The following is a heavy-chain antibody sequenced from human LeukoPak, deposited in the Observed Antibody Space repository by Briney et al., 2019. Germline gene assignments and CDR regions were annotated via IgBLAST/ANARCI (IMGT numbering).Heavy chain of an antibody. CDR1: GFTFSTYA. V-gene: IGHV3-30*02. J-gene: IGHJ4*02. CDR3: AKDGPRRDGYNDH. CDR2: MRYDGGNK. D-gene: IGHD5-24*01. Sequence: GGSLRLSCAASGFTFSTYAMHWVRQAPGKGLEWVAFMRYDGGNKYYADSVKGRFTISRDNSKNTLYLQMNSLRPEDTAVYYCAKDGPRRDGYNDHWGQGTLVTVSS.